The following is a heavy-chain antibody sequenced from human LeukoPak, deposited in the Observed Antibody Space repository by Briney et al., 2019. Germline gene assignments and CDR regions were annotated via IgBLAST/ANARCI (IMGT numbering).Heavy chain of an antibody. J-gene: IGHJ4*02. V-gene: IGHV1-2*02. Sequence: GASVKVSCKASGYTFTGYYMHWVRRAPGQGLEWMGWINPNSGGTNYAQKFQGRVTMTRDTPISTAYMELSRLRSDDTAVYYCARGPYRIVVVPAAITSFDYWGQGTLVTVSS. CDR2: INPNSGGT. D-gene: IGHD2-2*01. CDR1: GYTFTGYY. CDR3: ARGPYRIVVVPAAITSFDY.